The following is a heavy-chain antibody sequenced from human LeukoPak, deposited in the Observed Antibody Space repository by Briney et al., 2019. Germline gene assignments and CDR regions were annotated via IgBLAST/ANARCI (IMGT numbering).Heavy chain of an antibody. CDR3: ASSLGSGDYFDY. J-gene: IGHJ4*02. D-gene: IGHD3-10*01. Sequence: GGSLRLSCAASGFTVSSNHMSWVRQAPGKGLEWVSVIYSGGSTYYADSVKGRFTISRDNSKNTLYLQMNSLRAEDTAVYYCASSLGSGDYFDYWGQGTLVTVSS. CDR2: IYSGGST. V-gene: IGHV3-66*01. CDR1: GFTVSSNH.